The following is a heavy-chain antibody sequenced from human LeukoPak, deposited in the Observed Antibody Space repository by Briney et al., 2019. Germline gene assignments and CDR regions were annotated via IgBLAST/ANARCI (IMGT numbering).Heavy chain of an antibody. CDR1: GGXITSHY. CDR2: TYTSGST. Sequence: SETLSLTCNVSGGXITSHYCSWIRQPAGKGLEWIGRTYTSGSTNHNPSLKSRVNMSVDTSKNQFSLKMSSVTAADTAVYYCAGHYYYDTSGSDYWGEGTLVTVSS. J-gene: IGHJ4*02. V-gene: IGHV4-4*07. CDR3: AGHYYYDTSGSDY. D-gene: IGHD3-22*01.